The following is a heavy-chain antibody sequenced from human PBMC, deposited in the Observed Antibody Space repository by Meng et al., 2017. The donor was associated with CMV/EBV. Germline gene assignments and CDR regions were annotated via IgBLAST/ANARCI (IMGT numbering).Heavy chain of an antibody. V-gene: IGHV4-59*01. CDR2: IYYSGST. CDR1: GGSISSYY. Sequence: SETLSLTCTVSGGSISSYYWSWIRQPPGKGLEWIGYIYYSGSTNYNPSLKSRVTISVDTSKNQFSLKLSSVTAADTAVYYCARDRRVRGVIGYYYGMVVWGQGTTVTVSS. D-gene: IGHD3-10*01. CDR3: ARDRRVRGVIGYYYGMVV. J-gene: IGHJ6*02.